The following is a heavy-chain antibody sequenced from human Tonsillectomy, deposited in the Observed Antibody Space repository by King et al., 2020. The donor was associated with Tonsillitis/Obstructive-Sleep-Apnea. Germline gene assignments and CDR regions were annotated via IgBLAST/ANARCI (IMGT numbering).Heavy chain of an antibody. CDR2: INQGGSAK. D-gene: IGHD3/OR15-3a*01. V-gene: IGHV3-7*03. J-gene: IGHJ4*02. CDR1: GFGFDTYW. Sequence: QLVQSGGGLVQPGGSLRLSCVASGFGFDTYWMTWVRQAPGKGLEWVAHINQGGSAKYYLDSVKGRFTISRDNAKDSLYLQMNSLRAEDTAVYYCARGARTDPFFDYWGQGTLVTVSS. CDR3: ARGARTDPFFDY.